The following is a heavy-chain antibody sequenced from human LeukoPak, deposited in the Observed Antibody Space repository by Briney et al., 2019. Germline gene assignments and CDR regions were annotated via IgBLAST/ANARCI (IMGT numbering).Heavy chain of an antibody. CDR2: ISAYNGNT. D-gene: IGHD6-19*01. CDR1: GYTFTSYG. CDR3: ARGSGWYGENYYYYYMDV. J-gene: IGHJ6*03. V-gene: IGHV1-18*01. Sequence: GASVKVSCKASGYTFTSYGISWVRQAPGQGLEWMGWISAYNGNTNYAQKLQGRVTMTTGTSTSTAYMELRSLRSDDTAVYYCARGSGWYGENYYYYYMDVWGKGTKVAVSS.